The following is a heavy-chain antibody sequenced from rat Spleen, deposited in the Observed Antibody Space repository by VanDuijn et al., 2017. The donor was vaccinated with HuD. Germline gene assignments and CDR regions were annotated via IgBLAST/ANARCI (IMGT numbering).Heavy chain of an antibody. CDR2: INTGSTNT. Sequence: EVQLVESGGGLVQPGSSLKLSCSASGFTFSNYGMAWVRQAPTKGLEWVASINTGSTNTFYRDSVKGRFTISRGDSKNTLYLQVDSLRSEDTATYYCATAELGYFDYWGQGVMVTVSS. V-gene: IGHV5S13*01. D-gene: IGHD5-1*01. J-gene: IGHJ2*01. CDR3: ATAELGYFDY. CDR1: GFTFSNYG.